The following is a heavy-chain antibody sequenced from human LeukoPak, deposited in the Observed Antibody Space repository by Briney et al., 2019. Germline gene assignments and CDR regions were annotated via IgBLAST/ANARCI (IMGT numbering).Heavy chain of an antibody. Sequence: GGSLRLSCAASGFTFSNYAMTWVRQAPGKGLEWVSVISGSGSNTDYADSVKGRFTISRDNSKNTLYLQMNSLRAEDAAVYYCAKPITMIVVATNLDSWGQGTLVTVSS. CDR3: AKPITMIVVATNLDS. D-gene: IGHD3-22*01. J-gene: IGHJ4*02. CDR1: GFTFSNYA. V-gene: IGHV3-23*01. CDR2: ISGSGSNT.